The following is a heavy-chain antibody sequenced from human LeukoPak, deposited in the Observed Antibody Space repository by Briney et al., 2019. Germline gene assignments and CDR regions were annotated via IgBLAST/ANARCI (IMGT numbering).Heavy chain of an antibody. V-gene: IGHV3-7*01. CDR3: ARDSLLNWFDP. J-gene: IGHJ5*02. CDR2: IKKDGSEK. D-gene: IGHD1-26*01. Sequence: GGSLRLSCAASGFTFSSYWMSWVRQAPGKGLEWVANIKKDGSEKYYVDSVKGRFTISRDNAKNSLYLQMNSLRAEDTAVYYCARDSLLNWFDPWGQGTLVTVSS. CDR1: GFTFSSYW.